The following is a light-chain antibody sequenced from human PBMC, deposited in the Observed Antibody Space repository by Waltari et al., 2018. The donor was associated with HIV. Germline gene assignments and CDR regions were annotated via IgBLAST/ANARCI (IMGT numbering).Light chain of an antibody. CDR3: NSRDKSGNFVV. CDR2: DKN. J-gene: IGLJ2*01. V-gene: IGLV3-19*01. Sequence: SSELTQDPAVSVALGQTVRITCQGDSLRTYYATRYQQKPGQAPLLVIFDKNNRPSGIPDRFSGSSSGNTASLTITGTQAEDEGDYYCNSRDKSGNFVVFGGGTKLTVL. CDR1: SLRTYY.